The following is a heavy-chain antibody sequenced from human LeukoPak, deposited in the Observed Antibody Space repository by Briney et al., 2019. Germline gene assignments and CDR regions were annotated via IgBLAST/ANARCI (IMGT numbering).Heavy chain of an antibody. D-gene: IGHD3-10*01. J-gene: IGHJ3*02. CDR1: GGSISSYY. CDR3: ARGPLRHYYGSGDDAFDI. CDR2: IYYSGST. Sequence: KASETLSLTCTVSGGSISSYYWSWIRQPPGKGLEWIGYIYYSGSTNYNPSLKSPVTISVDTSKNQSSLKLSSVTAADTAVYYCARGPLRHYYGSGDDAFDIWGQGTMVTVSS. V-gene: IGHV4-59*01.